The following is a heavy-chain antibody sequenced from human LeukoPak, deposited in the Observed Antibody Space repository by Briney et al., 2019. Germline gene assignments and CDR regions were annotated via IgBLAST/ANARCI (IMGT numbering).Heavy chain of an antibody. V-gene: IGHV3-7*05. Sequence: GGSLRLSCVSSGFTFSNYWMSWVRQAPGKGLEWVANIKEDGSEKDYVDSVKGRFTISRDNAKNSLYLQMNSLRAEDTAIYYCARDWGAAGLWDYWGQGTLVTVSS. CDR2: IKEDGSEK. CDR1: GFTFSNYW. D-gene: IGHD6-13*01. CDR3: ARDWGAAGLWDY. J-gene: IGHJ4*02.